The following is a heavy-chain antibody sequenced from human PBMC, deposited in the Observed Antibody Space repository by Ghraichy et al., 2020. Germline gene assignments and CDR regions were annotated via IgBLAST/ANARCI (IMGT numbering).Heavy chain of an antibody. Sequence: GGSLRLSCAASGLTFSSSWMTWVRQTPGKGLEWVANINPDGGDTYYVDSLRGRFTISRDNAKNLLYLQMNSLRVDDTAVYFCATHADWKFDSWGQGTLVTVSS. CDR3: ATHADWKFDS. CDR2: INPDGGDT. V-gene: IGHV3-7*01. J-gene: IGHJ4*02. D-gene: IGHD1-1*01. CDR1: GLTFSSSW.